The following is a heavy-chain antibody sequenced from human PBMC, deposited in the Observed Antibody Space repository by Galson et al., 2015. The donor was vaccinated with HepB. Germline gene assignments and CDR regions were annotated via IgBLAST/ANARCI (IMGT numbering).Heavy chain of an antibody. J-gene: IGHJ4*02. V-gene: IGHV1-69*13. CDR1: GGTFSSYA. D-gene: IGHD2-2*01. CDR3: ARVGALGVIGYCSSTSCPLGY. CDR2: IIPIFGTA. Sequence: SVKVSCKASGGTFSSYAISWVRQAPGQGLEWMGGIIPIFGTANYAQKFQGRVTITADESTSTAYMELSSLRSDDAAVYYCARVGALGVIGYCSSTSCPLGYWGQGTLVTVSS.